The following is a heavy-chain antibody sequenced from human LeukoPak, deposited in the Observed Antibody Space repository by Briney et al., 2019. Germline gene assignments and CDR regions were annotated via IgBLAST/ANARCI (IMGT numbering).Heavy chain of an antibody. J-gene: IGHJ5*02. Sequence: GGSLRLSCAASGFTFSSYSMNWVRQAPGKGLKWVSSISSSSSYIYYADSVKGRFTISRDNAKNSLYLQMNSLRAEDTAVYYCARDLGYCSSTSCYDWFDPWGQGTLVTVSS. CDR2: ISSSSSYI. D-gene: IGHD2-2*01. CDR1: GFTFSSYS. CDR3: ARDLGYCSSTSCYDWFDP. V-gene: IGHV3-21*01.